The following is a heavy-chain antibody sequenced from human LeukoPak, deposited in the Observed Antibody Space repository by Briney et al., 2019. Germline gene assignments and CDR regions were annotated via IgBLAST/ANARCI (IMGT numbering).Heavy chain of an antibody. CDR1: GFTFSNYA. J-gene: IGHJ4*02. V-gene: IGHV3-23*01. Sequence: GASLRLSCAASGFTFSNYAMSWVRQAPGKGLEWVSAIVGSGGSSYYADSVKGRFTIARDNPKNTLYLQMNSLRAEDTAVYYCAKWGDYDILTGYYDSDYWGQGTLVTVSS. D-gene: IGHD3-9*01. CDR2: IVGSGGSS. CDR3: AKWGDYDILTGYYDSDY.